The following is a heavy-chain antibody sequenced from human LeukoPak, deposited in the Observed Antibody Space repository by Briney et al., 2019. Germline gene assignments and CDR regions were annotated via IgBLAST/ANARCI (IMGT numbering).Heavy chain of an antibody. CDR3: ARLHYDSSGYLYYYYYYMDV. J-gene: IGHJ6*03. CDR1: GYSISSGYY. V-gene: IGHV4-38-2*02. Sequence: SETLSLTCTVSGYSISSGYYWGWIRQPPGKGLEWIGSIYHSGSTYYNPSLKSRVTISVDTSKNQFSLKLSSVTAADTAVYYCARLHYDSSGYLYYYYYYMDVWGKGTTVTVSS. D-gene: IGHD3-22*01. CDR2: IYHSGST.